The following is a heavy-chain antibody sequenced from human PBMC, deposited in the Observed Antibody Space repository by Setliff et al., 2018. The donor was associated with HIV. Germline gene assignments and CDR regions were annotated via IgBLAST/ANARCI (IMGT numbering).Heavy chain of an antibody. V-gene: IGHV4-4*07. CDR2: ISSSGSP. CDR3: AREWSYGAFDTFDV. CDR1: GGSINSYW. Sequence: PSETLSLTCTVSGGSINSYWWSWFRQPAGKGLEWIGRISSSGSPNYNPSLESRVTMSVDTSKNQFSLKLGSVTAADTAVYYCAREWSYGAFDTFDVWGQGTMVTVSS. J-gene: IGHJ3*01. D-gene: IGHD5-18*01.